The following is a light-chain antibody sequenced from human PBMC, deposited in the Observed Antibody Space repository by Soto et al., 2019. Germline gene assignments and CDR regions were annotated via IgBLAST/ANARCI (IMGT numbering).Light chain of an antibody. CDR2: AES. Sequence: YRASQRISNHLNWYQQKXGKAPRLLIFAESXLQSGVPARFSGSGSGTEFTLNIRSLEPEDFATYYCQKSFRSPITFGQGTRLEIK. CDR1: QRISNH. CDR3: QKSFRSPIT. V-gene: IGKV1-39*01. J-gene: IGKJ5*01.